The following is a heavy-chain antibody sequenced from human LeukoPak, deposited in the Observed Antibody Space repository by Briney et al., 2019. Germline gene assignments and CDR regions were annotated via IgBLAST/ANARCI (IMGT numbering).Heavy chain of an antibody. CDR2: IRSSGGTT. Sequence: PGGSLRLSCTASGFTFSNYAMTWVRQAPGKGLEWVSTIRSSGGTTYYADSMKGRFTISRDNSKNTLYLQINSLRAEDTAVYYCAKGIGYCSGDTCYYYFDNWGQGTLVTVSS. CDR3: AKGIGYCSGDTCYYYFDN. CDR1: GFTFSNYA. J-gene: IGHJ4*02. D-gene: IGHD2-15*01. V-gene: IGHV3-23*01.